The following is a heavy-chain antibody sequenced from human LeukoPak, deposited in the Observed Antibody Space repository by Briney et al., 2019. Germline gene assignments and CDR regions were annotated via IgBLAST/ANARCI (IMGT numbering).Heavy chain of an antibody. J-gene: IGHJ6*03. CDR1: GFTFDDYA. CDR3: ARTLRYYMDV. V-gene: IGHV3-11*01. Sequence: GGSLRLSCAASGFTFDDYAMHWVRQAPGKGLEWVSYISSSGSTIYYADSVKGRFTISRDNAKNSLYLQMNSLRAEDTAVYYCARTLRYYMDVWGKGTTVTVSS. CDR2: ISSSGSTI.